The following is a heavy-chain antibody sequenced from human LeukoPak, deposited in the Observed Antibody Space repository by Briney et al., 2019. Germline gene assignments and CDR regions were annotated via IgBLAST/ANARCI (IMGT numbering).Heavy chain of an antibody. CDR2: ISSSSSYI. CDR1: GFTFSSYS. Sequence: RPGGSLRLSCAASGFTFSSYSMNWVRQAPGKGLEWVSSISSSSSYIYYADSVKGRFTISRDNAKNSLYLQMNSLRAEDTAVYYCSSRTRIQIWFRDTQDAFDIWGQGTVVTVSS. CDR3: SSRTRIQIWFRDTQDAFDI. J-gene: IGHJ3*02. V-gene: IGHV3-21*01. D-gene: IGHD5-18*01.